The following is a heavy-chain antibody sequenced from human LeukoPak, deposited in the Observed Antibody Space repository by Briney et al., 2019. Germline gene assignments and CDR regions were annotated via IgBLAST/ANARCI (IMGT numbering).Heavy chain of an antibody. CDR3: AKGYRGSSWTGMRYYYGMDV. CDR1: GFTFDDYA. J-gene: IGHJ6*02. CDR2: ISWNSGSI. V-gene: IGHV3-9*01. D-gene: IGHD6-13*01. Sequence: GGSLRLSCAASGFTFDDYAMHWVRQAPGKGLEWVSGISWNSGSIGYADSVKGRFTISRDNAKNSLYLQMNSLRAEDTALYYCAKGYRGSSWTGMRYYYGMDVWGQGTTVTVSS.